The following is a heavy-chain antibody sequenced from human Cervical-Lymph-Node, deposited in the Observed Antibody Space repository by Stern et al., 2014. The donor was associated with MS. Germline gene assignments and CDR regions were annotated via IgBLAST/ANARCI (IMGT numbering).Heavy chain of an antibody. CDR2: IYYSGST. CDR3: ARLYGSAFDY. Sequence: LQLQESGPGLVKPSETLSLTCTVSGGSISSSNYYWGWIRQPPGKGLEWIGNIYYSGSTYYNPSLQSRVPISVDQSKKQFSLQLNSVTAADTAVYFCARLYGSAFDYWGQGSLVTVSS. CDR1: GGSISSSNYY. J-gene: IGHJ4*02. V-gene: IGHV4-39*01. D-gene: IGHD3-10*01.